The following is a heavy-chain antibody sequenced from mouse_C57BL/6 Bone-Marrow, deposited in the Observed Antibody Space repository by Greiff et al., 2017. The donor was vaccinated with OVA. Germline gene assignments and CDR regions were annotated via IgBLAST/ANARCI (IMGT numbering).Heavy chain of an antibody. D-gene: IGHD2-4*01. J-gene: IGHJ3*01. V-gene: IGHV5-4*03. CDR1: GFTFSSYA. CDR3: ARALDSWFAY. CDR2: ISDGGSYT. Sequence: EVKLMESGGGLVKPGGSLKLSCAASGFTFSSYAMSWVRQTPEKRLEWVATISDGGSYTYYPDNVKGRFTISRDNAKNNLYLQMSHLKSEDTAMYYCARALDSWFAYWGQGTLVTVSA.